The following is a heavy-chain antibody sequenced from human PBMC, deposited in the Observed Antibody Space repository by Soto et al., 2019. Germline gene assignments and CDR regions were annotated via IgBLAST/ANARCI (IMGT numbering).Heavy chain of an antibody. J-gene: IGHJ5*02. V-gene: IGHV4-30-4*01. D-gene: IGHD6-13*01. CDR3: ARGTVAAAWSGGFDP. CDR2: IYYSGST. CDR1: GGSISSGDYY. Sequence: SETLSLTCTVSGGSISSGDYYWSWIRQPPGKGLEWIGYIYYSGSTYYNPSLKSRVTISVDTSKNQFSLKLSSVTAADTAVYYCARGTVAAAWSGGFDPWGQGTLVTVSS.